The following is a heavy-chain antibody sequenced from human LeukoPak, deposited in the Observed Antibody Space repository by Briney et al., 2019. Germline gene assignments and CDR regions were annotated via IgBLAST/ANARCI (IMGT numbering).Heavy chain of an antibody. J-gene: IGHJ4*02. CDR3: EKGLYYFDY. CDR2: LSGSGGDT. CDR1: GFTFSSYA. V-gene: IGHV3-23*01. Sequence: GGSLRLSCAASGFTFSSYAMSWVRQAPGKGLEWVSTLSGSGGDTYYADSVKGRFTISRDNSKNTLYLQLNSLRAEDTAVYYCEKGLYYFDYWGQGTLVTVSS.